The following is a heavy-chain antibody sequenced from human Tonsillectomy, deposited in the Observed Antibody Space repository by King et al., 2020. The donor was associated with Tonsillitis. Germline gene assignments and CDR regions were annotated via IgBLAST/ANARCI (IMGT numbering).Heavy chain of an antibody. J-gene: IGHJ1*01. CDR1: GGTFSSYA. Sequence: VQLVESGAEVKKPGSSVKVSCKASGGTFSSYAISWVRQAPGQGLEWMGGIIPIFGTANYAQKFKGRVTITADESTSTAYMELSSLRSEDTAVYYCARDPPAAVVIEYVHLWRQGTRVTVPS. CDR2: IIPIFGTA. V-gene: IGHV1-69*01. CDR3: ARDPPAAVVIEYVHL. D-gene: IGHD6-13*01.